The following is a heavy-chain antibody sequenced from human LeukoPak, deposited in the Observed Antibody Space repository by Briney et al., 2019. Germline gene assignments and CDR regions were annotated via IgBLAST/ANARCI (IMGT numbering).Heavy chain of an antibody. CDR3: APLPSDY. CDR2: ISSDSGYM. Sequence: PGGSLRLSCAASAFTFSDYAMNWVRQAPGKGLEWVADISSDSGYMYFADSVKGRFTISRDNAKNSLYLQMNSLRAENTAVYFCAPLPSDYWGQGTLVIVSS. J-gene: IGHJ4*02. V-gene: IGHV3-21*01. CDR1: AFTFSDYA.